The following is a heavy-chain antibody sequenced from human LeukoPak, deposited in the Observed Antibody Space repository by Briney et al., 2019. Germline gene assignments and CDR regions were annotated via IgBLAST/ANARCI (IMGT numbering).Heavy chain of an antibody. J-gene: IGHJ3*02. Sequence: PGGSLRLSCAASGFTFSNAWMSWVRQAPGKGLEWAGRIKSKTDGGTTDYAAPVKGRFTISRDDSKNTLYLQMNSLKTEDTAVYYCAKGSVPVVAMNAFEIWGQGTMVTVSS. V-gene: IGHV3-15*01. CDR2: IKSKTDGGTT. CDR3: AKGSVPVVAMNAFEI. D-gene: IGHD2-2*01. CDR1: GFTFSNAW.